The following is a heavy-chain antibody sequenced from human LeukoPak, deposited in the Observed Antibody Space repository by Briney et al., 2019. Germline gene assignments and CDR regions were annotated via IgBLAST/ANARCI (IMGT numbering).Heavy chain of an antibody. Sequence: SETLSLTCTVSGGSISSYYWSWIRQPPGKGLEWIGYIYYSGSTNYNPSLKSRVTISVDTSKNQFSLKLTSVTAADTAVYYCARCPPGDGYDYGYYYGMDVWGQGTTVIVSS. V-gene: IGHV4-59*01. D-gene: IGHD5-12*01. CDR2: IYYSGST. CDR1: GGSISSYY. CDR3: ARCPPGDGYDYGYYYGMDV. J-gene: IGHJ6*02.